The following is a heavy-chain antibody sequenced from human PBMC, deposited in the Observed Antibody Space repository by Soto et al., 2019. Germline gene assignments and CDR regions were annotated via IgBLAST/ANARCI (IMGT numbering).Heavy chain of an antibody. CDR2: IYYSGST. Sequence: SETLSLTCTVSGGSISSGGYYWSWIRQHPGKGLEWIGYIYYSGSTYYNPSLKSRVTLSVDTSKNQFSLKLSSVTAADTAVYYCAAGGGLPRYYWGQGTLVTVSS. D-gene: IGHD5-12*01. CDR1: GGSISSGGYY. J-gene: IGHJ4*02. CDR3: AAGGGLPRYY. V-gene: IGHV4-31*03.